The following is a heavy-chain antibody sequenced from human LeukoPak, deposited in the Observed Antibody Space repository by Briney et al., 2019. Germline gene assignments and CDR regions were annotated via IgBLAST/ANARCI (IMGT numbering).Heavy chain of an antibody. CDR2: IYHSGST. V-gene: IGHV4-38-2*02. CDR3: ARFGYSSGLDY. Sequence: SETLSLTCTVSGYSISSGYYWGWIRQPPGKGLEWIGSIYHSGSTYYNPSLKSRVTISVDTSKNQFSLKLSSVTAADTAVYYCARFGYSSGLDYWGQGTLVTVSS. J-gene: IGHJ4*02. D-gene: IGHD6-19*01. CDR1: GYSISSGYY.